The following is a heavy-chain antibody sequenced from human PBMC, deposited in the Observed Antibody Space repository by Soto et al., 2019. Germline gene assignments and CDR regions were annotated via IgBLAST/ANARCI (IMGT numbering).Heavy chain of an antibody. CDR3: AKVPRYCSGGSCCGGYFDY. J-gene: IGHJ4*02. CDR1: GFTFSSYA. Sequence: VQLLESGGGLVQPGGSLRLSCAASGFTFSSYAMSWVRQAPGKGLEWVSAISGSGGNTYYTDSVKGRFTISRDNSKNTLYLQRNSLRAENTAVYYCAKVPRYCSGGSCCGGYFDYWGQGTLVTVSS. V-gene: IGHV3-23*01. D-gene: IGHD2-15*01. CDR2: ISGSGGNT.